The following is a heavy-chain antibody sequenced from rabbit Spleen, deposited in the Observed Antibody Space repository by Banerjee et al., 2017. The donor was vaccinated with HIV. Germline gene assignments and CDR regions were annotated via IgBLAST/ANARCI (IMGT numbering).Heavy chain of an antibody. Sequence: QSLEESGGDLVKPGASLTLTCIASGVSFSGDSYMCWVRQAPGKGLEWIVCIDTGSSSDFTYSATWAKGRFTISKTSSTTVTLQMTSLTVADTATYFCARNYVNAFDPWGQGTLVTVS. J-gene: IGHJ2*01. CDR2: IDTGSSSDFT. CDR1: GVSFSGDSY. V-gene: IGHV1S40*01. CDR3: ARNYVNAFDP. D-gene: IGHD1-1*01.